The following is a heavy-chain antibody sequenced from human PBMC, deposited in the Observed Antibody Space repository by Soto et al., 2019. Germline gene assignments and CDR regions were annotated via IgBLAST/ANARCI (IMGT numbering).Heavy chain of an antibody. J-gene: IGHJ5*02. CDR3: ARGSFRSYDFWSGSVKGPWFDP. V-gene: IGHV4-31*03. CDR2: IYYSGST. CDR1: GGSISSGGYY. Sequence: SETLSLTCTVSGGSISSGGYYWSWIRQHPGKGLEWIGYIYYSGSTYYNPSLKSRVTISVDTSKNQFSLKLSSVTAADTAVYYCARGSFRSYDFWSGSVKGPWFDPWGQGTLVTVSS. D-gene: IGHD3-3*01.